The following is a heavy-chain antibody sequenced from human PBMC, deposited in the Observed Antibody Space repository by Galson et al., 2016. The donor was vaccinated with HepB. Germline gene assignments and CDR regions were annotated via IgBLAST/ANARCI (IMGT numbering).Heavy chain of an antibody. CDR3: VVRFLDGSASRDV. V-gene: IGHV1-2*06. D-gene: IGHD3-3*01. J-gene: IGHJ6*02. Sequence: SVKVSCKASGYNFPGYFIHWVRQAPGQGLEWMGRINPNSGVTNYAQKFQGRVTLTRDTSITTAYMELSRLTFDDTAVYFCVVRFLDGSASRDVWGQGTTVTVSS. CDR1: GYNFPGYF. CDR2: INPNSGVT.